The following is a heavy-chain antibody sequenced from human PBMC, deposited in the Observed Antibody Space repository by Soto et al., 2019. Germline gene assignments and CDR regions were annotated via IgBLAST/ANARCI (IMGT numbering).Heavy chain of an antibody. CDR3: VRGGGGGQFDY. V-gene: IGHV3-11*06. Sequence: QIQLVESGGGLVKPGGSLRLSCAASGFSLSDFYMSWIRQAPGKGLEWVSYISINSNYREYADSVKGRHTISRDNAKNSLYLHMISVRGEDTAVYYCVRGGGGGQFDYWGQGTLVSVSS. CDR2: ISINSNYR. CDR1: GFSLSDFY. D-gene: IGHD2-21*01. J-gene: IGHJ4*02.